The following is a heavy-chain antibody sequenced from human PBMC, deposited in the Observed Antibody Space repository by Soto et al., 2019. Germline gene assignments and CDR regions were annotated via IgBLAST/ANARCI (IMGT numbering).Heavy chain of an antibody. CDR1: GYTFTRYY. CDR3: GRCPTLYRFYMDV. V-gene: IGHV1-8*01. Sequence: GASVKVSRKASGYTFTRYYINCVRLATAQGLEWVQWMNPNSGKTGYAQKFQGRVTMTRNTSIRTAYMELSSLRSENTVRECGGRCPTLYRFYMDVWGKGTTVTVSS. D-gene: IGHD3-16*01. CDR2: MNPNSGKT. J-gene: IGHJ6*03.